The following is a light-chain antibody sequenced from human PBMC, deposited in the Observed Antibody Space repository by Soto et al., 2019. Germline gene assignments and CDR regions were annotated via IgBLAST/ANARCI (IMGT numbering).Light chain of an antibody. CDR1: SGDVDAFDY. V-gene: IGLV2-14*01. J-gene: IGLJ3*02. Sequence: QSALTQPASVSGSPGQSITISCTGTSGDVDAFDYVSWYQQHPGKAPKLMIFEVSDRPSGVSDRFSGSKSGSTASLTISGLQAEDEADYYCCSYAGRYSWVFGGGTKLTVL. CDR2: EVS. CDR3: CSYAGRYSWV.